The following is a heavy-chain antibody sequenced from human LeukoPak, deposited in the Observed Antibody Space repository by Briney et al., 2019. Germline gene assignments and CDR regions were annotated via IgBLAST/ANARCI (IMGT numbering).Heavy chain of an antibody. CDR2: INYSGST. CDR1: NGSISPYY. CDR3: ARARVSDTSGPYFGYFYDMDV. J-gene: IGHJ6*03. V-gene: IGHV4-59*01. D-gene: IGHD3-22*01. Sequence: PSETLSLTCTVSNGSISPYYWTWIRQPPGKGLEYIGYINYSGSTKYNPSLKSRLTISPGTSKNQFFLELSSVTAADTAVYYCARARVSDTSGPYFGYFYDMDVWGKGTTVTVSS.